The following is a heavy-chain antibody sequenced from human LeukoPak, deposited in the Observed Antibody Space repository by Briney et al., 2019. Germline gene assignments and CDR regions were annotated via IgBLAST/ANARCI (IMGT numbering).Heavy chain of an antibody. CDR2: IKPDGSLI. V-gene: IGHV3-7*01. D-gene: IGHD1-26*01. J-gene: IGHJ4*02. CDR1: GFTFSSYW. Sequence: GGSLRLSCAASGFTFSSYWMTWVRQGPGKGLELVANIKPDGSLIYYVDSVKGRFTISRDNAKNSLYLQMNSLRDEDTAVYYCAKWELYSGFYYIDYWGQGTLATVSS. CDR3: AKWELYSGFYYIDY.